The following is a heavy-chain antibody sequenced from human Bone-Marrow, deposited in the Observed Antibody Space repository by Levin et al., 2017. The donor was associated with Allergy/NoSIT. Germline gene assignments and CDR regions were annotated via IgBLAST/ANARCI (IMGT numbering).Heavy chain of an antibody. CDR2: ISSSGSTI. CDR3: ARDRTDYDSSGREPHDAFDI. J-gene: IGHJ3*02. CDR1: GFTFSDYY. Sequence: GGSLRLSCAASGFTFSDYYMSWIRQAPGKGLEWVSYISSSGSTIYYADSVKGRFTISRDNAKNSLYLQMNSLRAEDTAVYYCARDRTDYDSSGREPHDAFDIWGQGTMVTVSS. V-gene: IGHV3-11*01. D-gene: IGHD3-22*01.